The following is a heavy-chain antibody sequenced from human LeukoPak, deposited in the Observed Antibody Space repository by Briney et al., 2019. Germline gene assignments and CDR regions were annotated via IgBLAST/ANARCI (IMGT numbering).Heavy chain of an antibody. CDR3: AREFRDYYDSSGLNT. D-gene: IGHD3-22*01. CDR1: GFIFSSYG. J-gene: IGHJ5*02. V-gene: IGHV3-30*03. CDR2: ISYDGSNK. Sequence: GGSLRLSCAASGFIFSSYGMHWVRQAPGKGLEWVAVISYDGSNKYYADSVKGRFTISRDNSKNTLYLQMNSLRAEDTAVYYCAREFRDYYDSSGLNTWGQGTLVTVSS.